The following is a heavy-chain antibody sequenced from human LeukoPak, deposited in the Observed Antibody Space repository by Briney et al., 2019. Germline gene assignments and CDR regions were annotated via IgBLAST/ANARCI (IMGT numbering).Heavy chain of an antibody. CDR2: IYTSGST. V-gene: IGHV4-4*09. D-gene: IGHD1-26*01. CDR3: ARLILGLGGSTTAKDD. Sequence: PSETLSLTCTVSGGSISSYYWSWIRQPPGKGLEWIGYIYTSGSTNYTPSLKSRVTISVDTSKNQFSLKLSSVTATDTAEYYCARLILGLGGSTTAKDDWGQGTTVTVSS. J-gene: IGHJ6*02. CDR1: GGSISSYY.